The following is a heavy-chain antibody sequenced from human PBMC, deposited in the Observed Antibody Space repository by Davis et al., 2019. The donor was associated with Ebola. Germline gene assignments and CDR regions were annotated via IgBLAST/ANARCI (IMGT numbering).Heavy chain of an antibody. CDR2: ITGSGGST. Sequence: GGSLRLSCAASGFTFSTYAMTWVHQAPGKGLEWVSGITGSGGSTYYADSVKGRFTISRDNSRNTLYLQMYSLRAEDTAVYCAKTAGGYTSGWYYFDSWGHGTLVTVSS. CDR1: GFTFSTYA. CDR3: AKTAGGYTSGWYYFDS. V-gene: IGHV3-23*01. D-gene: IGHD6-19*01. J-gene: IGHJ4*01.